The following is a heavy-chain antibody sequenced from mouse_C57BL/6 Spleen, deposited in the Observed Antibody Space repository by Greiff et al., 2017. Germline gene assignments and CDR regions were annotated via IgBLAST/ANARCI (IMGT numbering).Heavy chain of an antibody. CDR3: ARESFITTVVDYAMDY. CDR2: IDPSYSET. Sequence: QVQLQQPGAELVRPGSSVKLSCKASGYTFTSYWMHWVKQRPIQGLEWIGNIDPSYSETHYNQKFKDKATLTVDKSSSTAYMQLSSLTSEDSAVYYCARESFITTVVDYAMDYWGQGTSVTVAS. J-gene: IGHJ4*01. CDR1: GYTFTSYW. D-gene: IGHD1-1*01. V-gene: IGHV1-52*01.